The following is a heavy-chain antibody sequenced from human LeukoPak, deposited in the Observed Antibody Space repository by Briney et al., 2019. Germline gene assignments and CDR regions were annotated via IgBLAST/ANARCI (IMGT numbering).Heavy chain of an antibody. CDR1: GGSISGYY. J-gene: IGHJ3*02. Sequence: SETLSLTCTVSGGSISGYYWSWIRQPPGKGLEWIGFIYYSGSTNYNPSLKSRVTISVDTSKNQFSLKLSSVTAADTALYYCARAEPFVHAFDTWGQGTMVTVSS. D-gene: IGHD1-14*01. CDR2: IYYSGST. V-gene: IGHV4-59*08. CDR3: ARAEPFVHAFDT.